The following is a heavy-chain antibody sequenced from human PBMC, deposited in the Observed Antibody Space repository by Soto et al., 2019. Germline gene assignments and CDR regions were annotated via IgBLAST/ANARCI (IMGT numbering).Heavy chain of an antibody. CDR2: IYRTGST. J-gene: IGHJ4*02. Sequence: QVQLQESGPGLVKPSGTLSLTCAVSGGSFTSNNWWTWVRQPPGQGLEWIGEIYRTGSTNYNPSLKSRVTISLDKSENQFSLKVTSLTAVDTAVYSCASRDPGTSVDYWGQGTLVTVSS. V-gene: IGHV4-4*02. D-gene: IGHD1-7*01. CDR3: ASRDPGTSVDY. CDR1: GGSFTSNNW.